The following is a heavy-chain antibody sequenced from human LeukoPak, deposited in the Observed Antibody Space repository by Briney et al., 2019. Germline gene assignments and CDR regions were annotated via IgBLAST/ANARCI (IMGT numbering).Heavy chain of an antibody. CDR1: GYSISSGYY. CDR3: ARVIGGYCSSTSCHALDV. V-gene: IGHV4-38-2*01. J-gene: IGHJ6*04. D-gene: IGHD2-2*01. Sequence: SETLSLTCAVSGYSISSGYYWGWIRQPPGKGLAWIGSIYHSGNTYYHPSLKSRVTISVDTSKNQFSLRLSSVTAADTAVYYCARVIGGYCSSTSCHALDVWGKGTPVTVSS. CDR2: IYHSGNT.